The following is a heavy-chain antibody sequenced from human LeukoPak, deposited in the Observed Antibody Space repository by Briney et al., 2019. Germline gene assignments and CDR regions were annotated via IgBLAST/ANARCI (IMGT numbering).Heavy chain of an antibody. V-gene: IGHV1-18*01. J-gene: IGHJ3*02. D-gene: IGHD3-22*01. CDR3: AREPDSSGYFYDAFDI. Sequence: VSVKVSCKASGYTFTSYGISWVRQAPGQGLEWMGWISAYNGNTNYAQKLQGRVTMTTDTSTSTAYMELRSLRSDDTAVYYCAREPDSSGYFYDAFDIWGQGTMVTVSS. CDR1: GYTFTSYG. CDR2: ISAYNGNT.